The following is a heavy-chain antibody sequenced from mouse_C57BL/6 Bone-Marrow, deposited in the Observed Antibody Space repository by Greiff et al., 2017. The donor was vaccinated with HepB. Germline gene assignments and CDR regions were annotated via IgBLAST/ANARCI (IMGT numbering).Heavy chain of an antibody. CDR2: IYPGNGGT. CDR1: GYTFTSYW. Sequence: VQLKQSGTVLARPGASVKMSCKTSGYTFTSYWMHWVKQRPGQGLEWIGAIYPGNGGTSYNQKFKSKAKLTVVTSASTAYMELSSLTDEDSAVYCCTRRLRAWCAYWGQGTLVTVSA. V-gene: IGHV1-5*01. J-gene: IGHJ3*01. CDR3: TRRLRAWCAY. D-gene: IGHD6-2*01.